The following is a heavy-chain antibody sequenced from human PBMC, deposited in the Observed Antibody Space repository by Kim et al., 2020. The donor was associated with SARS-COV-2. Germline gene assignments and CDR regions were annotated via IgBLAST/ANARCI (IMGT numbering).Heavy chain of an antibody. Sequence: SETLSLTCTVSGGSIRTSSYYWGWIRQPPGKGLEWIGSFYYSGSTYYNPSLKSRVTTSVDTSKNQFSLKLSSVTAADTAVYYCARHSSVAGFFDLWGRGTLVTVSS. D-gene: IGHD6-19*01. V-gene: IGHV4-39*01. CDR2: FYYSGST. CDR1: GGSIRTSSYY. J-gene: IGHJ2*01. CDR3: ARHSSVAGFFDL.